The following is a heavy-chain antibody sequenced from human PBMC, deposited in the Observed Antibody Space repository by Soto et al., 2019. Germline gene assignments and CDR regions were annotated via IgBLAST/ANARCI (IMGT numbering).Heavy chain of an antibody. V-gene: IGHV2-5*01. CDR1: GFSLSSSAVG. CDR3: AHGSGWLFDY. D-gene: IGHD6-19*01. Sequence: QITLKESGPTLVKPTQTLTLTCSFSGFSLSSSAVGVGWIRQPPGKAPEWLALIYWNDDKQYSPSVKSRFTITKDPSKNQVVLTMTDMDPVYTARYQGAHGSGWLFDYWGQGILVTVSS. CDR2: IYWNDDK. J-gene: IGHJ4*02.